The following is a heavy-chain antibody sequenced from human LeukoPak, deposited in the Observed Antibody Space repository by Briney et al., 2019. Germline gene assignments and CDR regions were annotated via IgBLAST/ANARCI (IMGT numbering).Heavy chain of an antibody. D-gene: IGHD5-24*01. CDR2: IGMDSGNT. Sequence: GGSLRLSCVASGFTLSDYSMNWVRQAAGKGLEWISYIGMDSGNTNYADSVKGRFTISGDKAKNSLYLQMNNLRVEDTAVYYCARDYKYAFDNWGQGTLVTVSS. CDR3: ARDYKYAFDN. J-gene: IGHJ4*02. V-gene: IGHV3-48*01. CDR1: GFTLSDYS.